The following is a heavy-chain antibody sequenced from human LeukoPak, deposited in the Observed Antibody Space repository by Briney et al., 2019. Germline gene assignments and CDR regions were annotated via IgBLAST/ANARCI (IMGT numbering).Heavy chain of an antibody. V-gene: IGHV3-23*01. J-gene: IGHJ6*03. CDR3: VRGSLASGVVVYYYYYLDV. CDR2: ISGSGGST. D-gene: IGHD3-3*01. CDR1: GFTFSSFA. Sequence: GGSLRLSCAASGFTFSSFAMSWVRQAPGKGLEWVSVISGSGGSTYYADSVKGRFIISRDKSKNTLYLQMNSLRAEDTAVYYCVRGSLASGVVVYYYYYLDVWGKGTTVTVSS.